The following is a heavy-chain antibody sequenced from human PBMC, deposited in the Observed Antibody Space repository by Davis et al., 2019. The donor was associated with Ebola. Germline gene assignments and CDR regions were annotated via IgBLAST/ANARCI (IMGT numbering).Heavy chain of an antibody. Sequence: GESLKISCAASGFTFSSYSMNWVRQAPGKGLEWVSPISSSSSYIYYADSVKGRFTISRDNAKNSLYLQMNSLRDEDTAVYYCARVATTVTIRIDYWGQGTLVTVSS. V-gene: IGHV3-21*01. D-gene: IGHD4-17*01. CDR2: ISSSSSYI. CDR3: ARVATTVTIRIDY. J-gene: IGHJ4*02. CDR1: GFTFSSYS.